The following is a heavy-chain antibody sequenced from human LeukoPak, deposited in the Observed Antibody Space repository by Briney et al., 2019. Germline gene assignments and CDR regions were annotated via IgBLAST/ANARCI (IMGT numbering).Heavy chain of an antibody. J-gene: IGHJ3*02. Sequence: GGSLRLSCGASGFTFSSYAMAWVRQAPGKGLEWVSYISAVDTIYYADSVKGRFTISRDNAKKSLFLHMNSLRVEDTAVYYCATETGYSNYDAFDIWGQGTMVTVSS. CDR1: GFTFSSYA. V-gene: IGHV3-69-1*02. CDR2: ISAVDTI. CDR3: ATETGYSNYDAFDI. D-gene: IGHD4-11*01.